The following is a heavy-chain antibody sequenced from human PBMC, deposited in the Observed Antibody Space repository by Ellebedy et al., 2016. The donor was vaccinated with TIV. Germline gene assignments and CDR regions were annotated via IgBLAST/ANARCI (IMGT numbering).Heavy chain of an antibody. Sequence: GESLKISCSASGFTFSSYAMHWVRQAPGKGLEYVSAISSNGGSTYYADSVKGRFTISRDNSKNTLYLQMSSLRAEEKAVYYCARHKPDMVRGVGYYYYGMDVWGQGTTVTVSS. CDR1: GFTFSSYA. CDR2: ISSNGGST. V-gene: IGHV3-64D*06. J-gene: IGHJ6*02. CDR3: ARHKPDMVRGVGYYYYGMDV. D-gene: IGHD3-10*01.